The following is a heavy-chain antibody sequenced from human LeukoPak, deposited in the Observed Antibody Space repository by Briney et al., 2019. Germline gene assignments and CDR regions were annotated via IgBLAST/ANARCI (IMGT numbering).Heavy chain of an antibody. Sequence: ASVKVSCKASGGTFSSYAISWVRQAPGQGLEWMGGIIPIFGTGNYVQKFQGRVTITADESTSTAYMELSSLKSEDTAVYYCARDRDLKPNYYYYHMDVWGKGTTVTVSS. D-gene: IGHD1-14*01. CDR1: GGTFSSYA. V-gene: IGHV1-69*13. CDR2: IIPIFGTG. CDR3: ARDRDLKPNYYYYHMDV. J-gene: IGHJ6*03.